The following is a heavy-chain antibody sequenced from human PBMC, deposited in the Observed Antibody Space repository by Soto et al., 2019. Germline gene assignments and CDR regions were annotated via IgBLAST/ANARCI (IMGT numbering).Heavy chain of an antibody. V-gene: IGHV3-53*01. D-gene: IGHD3-10*01. CDR1: GFTVSNNY. Sequence: EVQLVESGGGLIQPGGSLRLSCAVSGFTVSNNYMSWVRQAPGKGLEGVSVIYSGGYTAYGDSVKGRFTISRDNSKNPPYLQRNAVGPDGRVVFLCATGPGGGGYGGQGTLVTVSS. CDR2: IYSGGYT. CDR3: ATGPGGGGY. J-gene: IGHJ4*02.